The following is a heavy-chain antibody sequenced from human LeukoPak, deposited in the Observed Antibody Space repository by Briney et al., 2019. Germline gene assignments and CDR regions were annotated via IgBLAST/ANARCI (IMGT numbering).Heavy chain of an antibody. CDR3: ARAIAYDFWSGYSIGYYFDY. D-gene: IGHD3-3*01. CDR1: GFTFSSYA. CDR2: IKQDGSEK. V-gene: IGHV3-7*01. J-gene: IGHJ4*02. Sequence: GGSLRLSCAASGFTFSSYAMHWVRQAPGKGLEWVANIKQDGSEKYYVDSVKGRFTISRDNAKNSLYLQMNSLRAEDTAVYYCARAIAYDFWSGYSIGYYFDYWGQGTLVTVSS.